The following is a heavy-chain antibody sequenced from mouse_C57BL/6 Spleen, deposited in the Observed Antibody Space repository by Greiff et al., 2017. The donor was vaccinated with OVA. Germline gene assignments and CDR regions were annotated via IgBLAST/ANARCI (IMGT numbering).Heavy chain of an antibody. J-gene: IGHJ2*01. D-gene: IGHD2-3*01. CDR3: ARISGDGYWGY. CDR1: GFSLSTFGMG. CDR2: IWWDDDK. Sequence: QVTLKESGPGILQPSQTLSLTCSFSGFSLSTFGMGVGWIRQPSGKGLEWLAHIWWDDDKYYNPALKSRLTISKDTYQNQVLLQIVNVDTADTATYSCARISGDGYWGYWGQGTTLTVSS. V-gene: IGHV8-8*01.